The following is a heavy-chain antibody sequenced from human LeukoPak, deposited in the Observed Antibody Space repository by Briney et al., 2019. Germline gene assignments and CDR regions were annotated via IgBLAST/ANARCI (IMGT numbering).Heavy chain of an antibody. CDR1: GFTFANYA. Sequence: GGSLRLSCAASGFTFANYAMSWVREGPGKGLEWDSTISGSGGSTYYADSVKGRFTISRDNSKNTLFLQMNSLRADDTAVYFCAKDQKSIAATGYDYWGQGTLVTVSS. J-gene: IGHJ4*02. CDR3: AKDQKSIAATGYDY. CDR2: ISGSGGST. D-gene: IGHD6-13*01. V-gene: IGHV3-23*01.